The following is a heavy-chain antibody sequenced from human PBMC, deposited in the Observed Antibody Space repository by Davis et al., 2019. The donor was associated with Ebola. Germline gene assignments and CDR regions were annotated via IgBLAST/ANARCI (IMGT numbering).Heavy chain of an antibody. J-gene: IGHJ5*02. CDR2: IHPGDPET. Sequence: GESLKISCKASGYTFTSYWIGWVRQTPGKGLEWMGIIHPGDPETRYSPSFQGQVIISADKSISTVYLQWNSLKASDSAMYYCARGDIVVEPTKFDPWGQGTLVTVSS. CDR1: GYTFTSYW. D-gene: IGHD2-2*01. V-gene: IGHV5-51*01. CDR3: ARGDIVVEPTKFDP.